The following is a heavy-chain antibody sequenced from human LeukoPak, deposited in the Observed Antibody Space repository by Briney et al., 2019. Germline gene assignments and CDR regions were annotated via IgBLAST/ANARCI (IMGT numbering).Heavy chain of an antibody. Sequence: SETLSLTCTVSGGSIGSSSYYWGWIRQPPGKGLEWIGNIYYSGNTYYNPSLKSRVTISVDTSKNQFSLKLSSVTAADTAVYYCARGGGIQLWSKYFDYWGQGTLVTVSS. CDR1: GGSIGSSSYY. V-gene: IGHV4-39*07. CDR3: ARGGGIQLWSKYFDY. D-gene: IGHD5-18*01. CDR2: IYYSGNT. J-gene: IGHJ4*02.